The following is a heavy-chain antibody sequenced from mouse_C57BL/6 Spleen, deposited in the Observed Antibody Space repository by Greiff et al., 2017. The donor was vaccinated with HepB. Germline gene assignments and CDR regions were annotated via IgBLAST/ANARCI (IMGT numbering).Heavy chain of an antibody. J-gene: IGHJ2*01. CDR3: ARPIYYGNCVPFDY. CDR2: ISSGGSYT. D-gene: IGHD2-1*01. V-gene: IGHV5-6*01. CDR1: GFTFSSYG. Sequence: EVKLMESGGDLVKPGGSLKLSCAASGFTFSSYGMSWVRQTPDKRLEWVATISSGGSYTYYPDSVKGRFTISRDNAKNTLYLQMSSLKSEDTAMYYCARPIYYGNCVPFDYWGQGTTLTVSS.